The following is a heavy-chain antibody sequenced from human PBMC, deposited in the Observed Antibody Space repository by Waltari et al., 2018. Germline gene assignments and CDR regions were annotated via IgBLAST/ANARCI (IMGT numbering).Heavy chain of an antibody. CDR1: GYTFTSYY. CDR2: INPSGGST. D-gene: IGHD3-22*01. Sequence: QVQLVQSGAEVKKPGASVKVSCKASGYTFTSYYMHWVRPAPGQGLEWMGRINPSGGSTSYAQKFQGRVTMTRDTSTSTVYMELSSLRSEDTAVYYCARDHPYYDSSGYYLYFDYWGQGTLVTVSS. V-gene: IGHV1-46*01. CDR3: ARDHPYYDSSGYYLYFDY. J-gene: IGHJ4*02.